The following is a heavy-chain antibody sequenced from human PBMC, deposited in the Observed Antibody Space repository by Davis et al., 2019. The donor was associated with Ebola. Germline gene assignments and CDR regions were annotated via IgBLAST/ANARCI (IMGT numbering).Heavy chain of an antibody. D-gene: IGHD4-11*01. CDR2: IYYSGST. J-gene: IGHJ6*04. Sequence: SETLSLTCTVSGGSISSYYWSWIRQPPGKGLEWIGYIYYSGSTNYNPSLKSRVTISVDKSKNQFSLKLSSVTAADTAVYYCARMTTVTTSVLYYYYGMDVWGKGTTVTVSS. CDR3: ARMTTVTTSVLYYYYGMDV. V-gene: IGHV4-59*12. CDR1: GGSISSYY.